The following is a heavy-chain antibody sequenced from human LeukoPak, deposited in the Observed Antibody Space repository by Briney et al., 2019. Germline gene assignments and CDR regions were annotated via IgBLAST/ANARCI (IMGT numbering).Heavy chain of an antibody. CDR2: VVTTTT. D-gene: IGHD6-19*01. J-gene: IGHJ4*02. CDR1: GGSISTYS. V-gene: IGHV4-4*07. CDR3: ARDTTVASGMQF. Sequence: PSETLSLTCTVSGGSISTYSWTWVRQSPGKGLEWIGSVVTTTTNYSPALRSRVAISVHTSKNQFSLRLESVTIADTAVYYCARDTTVASGMQFWGQGALVTVSS.